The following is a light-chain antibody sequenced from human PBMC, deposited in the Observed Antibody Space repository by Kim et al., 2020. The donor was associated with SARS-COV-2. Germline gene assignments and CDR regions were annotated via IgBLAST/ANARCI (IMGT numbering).Light chain of an antibody. CDR3: QSADISGTSWI. CDR1: ALPKQF. V-gene: IGLV3-25*03. J-gene: IGLJ2*01. CDR2: RDK. Sequence: SPGQTARITGSREALPKQFGYWYQQRPGRAPILVLYRDKERPSWIPERFSGSRSGTTLTLTITGVQTEDEADYFCQSADISGTSWIFGGGTQLTVL.